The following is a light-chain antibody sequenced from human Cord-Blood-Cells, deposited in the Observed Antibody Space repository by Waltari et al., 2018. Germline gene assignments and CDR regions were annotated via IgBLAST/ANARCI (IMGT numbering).Light chain of an antibody. CDR1: QSVLYSSNNKNY. J-gene: IGKJ2*01. CDR3: QQYYSTPYT. V-gene: IGKV4-1*01. Sequence: DIVMTQSPDSLAVSLGERATINCKSSQSVLYSSNNKNYLAWYQQKPGPPPKLLIYWASTRESGVPARFSGSGSGTDFTLTISSLQAEDVAVYYCQQYYSTPYTFGQGTKLEIK. CDR2: WAS.